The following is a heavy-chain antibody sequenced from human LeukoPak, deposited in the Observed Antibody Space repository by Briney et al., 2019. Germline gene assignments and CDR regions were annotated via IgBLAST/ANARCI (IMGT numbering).Heavy chain of an antibody. D-gene: IGHD6-13*01. CDR3: ARGLTAAVDRALDY. CDR1: GGSISPYY. CDR2: IYYTGTT. J-gene: IGHJ4*02. Sequence: PSETLSLTCTVSGGSISPYYWSWIRQPAGKGLEWIGRIYYTGTTDYNSSLKSRVSMSLDTSTKQFSLKLSSVTAADTAVYYCARGLTAAVDRALDYWGQGTLVTVSS. V-gene: IGHV4-4*07.